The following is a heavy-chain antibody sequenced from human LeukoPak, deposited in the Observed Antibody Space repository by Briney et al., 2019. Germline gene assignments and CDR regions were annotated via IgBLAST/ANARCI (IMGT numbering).Heavy chain of an antibody. J-gene: IGHJ3*02. CDR1: GYSFNTYW. V-gene: IGHV5-51*01. D-gene: IGHD3-10*01. CDR3: ASLVLYDAFDI. CDR2: IYPGDSDT. Sequence: GESLKISCKGSGYSFNTYWIGWVRQMPGKGLEWMGIIYPGDSDTRYSPSFQGQVTISADKSISTAYLQWSSLKASDTAMYYCASLVLYDAFDIWGQGTMVTVSS.